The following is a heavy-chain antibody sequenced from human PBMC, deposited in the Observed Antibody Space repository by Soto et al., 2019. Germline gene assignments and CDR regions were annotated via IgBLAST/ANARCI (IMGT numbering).Heavy chain of an antibody. CDR3: ARGALRFLTLNWFDP. D-gene: IGHD3-3*01. V-gene: IGHV1-3*01. CDR2: INAGNGNT. CDR1: GDTFTSYA. Sequence: ASVKASCKASGDTFTSYAMHWVRQAPGQRLEWMGWINAGNGNTKYSQKFQGRVTITRDTSASTAYMELSSLRSEDTAVYYCARGALRFLTLNWFDPWGQGTLVTVSS. J-gene: IGHJ5*02.